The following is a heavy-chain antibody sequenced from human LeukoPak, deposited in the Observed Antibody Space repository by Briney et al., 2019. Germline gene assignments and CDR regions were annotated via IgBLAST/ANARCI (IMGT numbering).Heavy chain of an antibody. CDR1: GGTFSSYA. Sequence: ASVKVSCKASGGTFSSYAISWVRQAPGQGLEWMGRIIPVLGIANYAQKFQGRVTITADKSTSTAYMKLSSLRSEDTAVYYCARDPRTYDSSTDLDYWGQGTLVTVSS. D-gene: IGHD3-22*01. J-gene: IGHJ4*02. CDR3: ARDPRTYDSSTDLDY. V-gene: IGHV1-69*04. CDR2: IIPVLGIA.